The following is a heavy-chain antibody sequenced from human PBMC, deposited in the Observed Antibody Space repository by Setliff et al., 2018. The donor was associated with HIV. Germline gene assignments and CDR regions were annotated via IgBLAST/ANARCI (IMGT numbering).Heavy chain of an antibody. CDR3: ARDLRDGFEEWFSTLDDGMDV. J-gene: IGHJ6*02. V-gene: IGHV1-2*02. CDR2: INPNSGGT. CDR1: GYTFTGYY. D-gene: IGHD3-3*01. Sequence: ASVKVSCKASGYTFTGYYMHWVRRAPGQGLEWMGWINPNSGGTNYAQKFQGRVTMTRDTSINTIYMELSRLRSDDTAVYYCARDLRDGFEEWFSTLDDGMDVWGQGTTVTVSS.